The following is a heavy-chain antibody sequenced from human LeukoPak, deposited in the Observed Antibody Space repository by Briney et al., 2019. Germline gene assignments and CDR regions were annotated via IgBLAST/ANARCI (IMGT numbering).Heavy chain of an antibody. Sequence: SETLSLTCTVSGYSISSGYYWGWFRQTPGRGLEWIASISHSGSPYYNPSLKRRVTISEDLSRNVFSLTLNSVTAADAAVYYCAREGRENIAIGVDWGQGALVTVSS. CDR2: ISHSGSP. J-gene: IGHJ4*02. D-gene: IGHD3-16*02. CDR3: AREGRENIAIGVD. V-gene: IGHV4-38-2*02. CDR1: GYSISSGYY.